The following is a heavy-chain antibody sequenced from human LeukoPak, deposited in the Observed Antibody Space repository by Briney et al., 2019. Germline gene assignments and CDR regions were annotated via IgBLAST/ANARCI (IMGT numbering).Heavy chain of an antibody. CDR1: GYSISSGYY. CDR3: ARAWDIVVVPAAMRSGAFDI. Sequence: SETLSLTCAVSGYSISSGYYWGWIRQPPGKGLEWIGSIYHSGSTYYNPSLKSRVTISVDTSKNQFSLKLSSVTAADTAVYYCARAWDIVVVPAAMRSGAFDIWGQGTMVTVSS. V-gene: IGHV4-38-2*01. D-gene: IGHD2-2*01. CDR2: IYHSGST. J-gene: IGHJ3*02.